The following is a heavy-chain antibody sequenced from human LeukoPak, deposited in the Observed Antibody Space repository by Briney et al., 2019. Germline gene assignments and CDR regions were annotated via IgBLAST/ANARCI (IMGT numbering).Heavy chain of an antibody. J-gene: IGHJ4*02. CDR2: VRSNAYGGTT. Sequence: GGSLRLSCAASGFTFRHSWLSWIRQAPGKGLEWVGFVRSNAYGGTTEYAASVKGRFTISRDDSKSIAYLQMNSLKTEDTAVYYCSRDILSGGSPTPPFDYWGQGTPVTVSS. CDR1: GFTFRHSW. D-gene: IGHD2-15*01. CDR3: SRDILSGGSPTPPFDY. V-gene: IGHV3-49*03.